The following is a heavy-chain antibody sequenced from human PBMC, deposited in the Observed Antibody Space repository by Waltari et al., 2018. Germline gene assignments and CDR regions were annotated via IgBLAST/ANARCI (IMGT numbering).Heavy chain of an antibody. D-gene: IGHD3-10*01. Sequence: EVQLVESGGGLGKPGGSLRVSCAASGFTFSKAWMSWVRQAPGKGLEWVGRIKNKADDGTTEYAAPVKGRFAISRDDSENTMYLQMNSLKTEDTAVYYCTTLGGTVSGDYYYAMDVWGQGTTVTVSS. V-gene: IGHV3-15*01. CDR1: GFTFSKAW. CDR3: TTLGGTVSGDYYYAMDV. CDR2: IKNKADDGTT. J-gene: IGHJ6*02.